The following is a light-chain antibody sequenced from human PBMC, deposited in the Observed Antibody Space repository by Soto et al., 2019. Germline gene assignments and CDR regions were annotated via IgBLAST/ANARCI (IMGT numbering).Light chain of an antibody. V-gene: IGKV3D-20*01. CDR3: QQYGNWPPNT. Sequence: DIVLTQSPATLSLSPGERATLSCGASQSISKNYLAWYQQKPGLAPRLVIYDASTRATGIPDRFSGSGSGTDFTLTISRLEPEDFAGYYCQQYGNWPPNTFGQGTKLEIK. CDR2: DAS. J-gene: IGKJ2*01. CDR1: QSISKNY.